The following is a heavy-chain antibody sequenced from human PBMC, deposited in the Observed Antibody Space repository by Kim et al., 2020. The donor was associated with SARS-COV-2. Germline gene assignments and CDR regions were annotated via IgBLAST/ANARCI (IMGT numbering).Heavy chain of an antibody. D-gene: IGHD3-16*01. J-gene: IGHJ4*02. CDR3: ARGGDYGWGSYLSY. V-gene: IGHV1-2*02. Sequence: AQKFQGRVTMTRDTSISTAYMELSRLRSDDTAVYYCARGGDYGWGSYLSYWGQGTLVTVSS.